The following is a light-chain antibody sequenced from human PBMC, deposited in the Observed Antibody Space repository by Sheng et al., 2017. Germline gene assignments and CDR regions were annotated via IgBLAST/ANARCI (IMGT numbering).Light chain of an antibody. J-gene: IGKJ2*01. CDR1: QSVFDSSNNKNY. Sequence: DIVMTQSPDSLAVSLGERATINCKSSQSVFDSSNNKNYLTWYQQKPGQPPKLLIYWASTRESGVPDRFSGSGSGTDFTLTISSLQAEDVAVYYCQQYYTIPYTFGQGTKLEIK. CDR2: WAS. CDR3: QQYYTIPYT. V-gene: IGKV4-1*01.